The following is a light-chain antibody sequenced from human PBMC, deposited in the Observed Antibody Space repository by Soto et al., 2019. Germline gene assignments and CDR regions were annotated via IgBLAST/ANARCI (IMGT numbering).Light chain of an antibody. CDR1: SSNIGSNT. J-gene: IGLJ1*01. V-gene: IGLV1-44*01. CDR2: SNN. CDR3: AAWDDSLNAYV. Sequence: QLVLTQPPSASGTPGQRVTISCSGSSSNIGSNTVNWYQQLPGTAPKLLIYSNNERPSGVPDRFSGSKSGTSASLAISGLQSEDEADFSCAAWDDSLNAYVIGTGTKLTVL.